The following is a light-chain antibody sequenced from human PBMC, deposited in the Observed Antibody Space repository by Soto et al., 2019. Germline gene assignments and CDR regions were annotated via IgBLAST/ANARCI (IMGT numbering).Light chain of an antibody. CDR1: QSISSY. V-gene: IGKV1-39*01. J-gene: IGKJ1*01. CDR3: QQSYSTPPST. Sequence: DIQMTQSPSSLSASVGDRVTITCRASQSISSYLNWYQQKPGKAPKLLIYAASSLQSGVPSRFSGSGSGTDSTLTISSLQPEDFATYYCQQSYSTPPSTFGQGTKVEIK. CDR2: AAS.